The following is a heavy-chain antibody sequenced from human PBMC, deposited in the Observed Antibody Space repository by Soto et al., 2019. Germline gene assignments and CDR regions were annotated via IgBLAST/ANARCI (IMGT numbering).Heavy chain of an antibody. CDR3: ARVGEFEHYYYYYMDV. CDR2: TSYDGSKT. D-gene: IGHD3-16*01. J-gene: IGHJ6*03. V-gene: IGHV3-30*14. CDR1: GFTFNMYA. Sequence: GGSLRLSCAASGFTFNMYAMHWVRQAPGKGLEWVAVTSYDGSKTYYADSVKGRFTISRDNSKNTLYLQMNSLRAEDTAVYYCARVGEFEHYYYYYMDVWGKGTTVTVSS.